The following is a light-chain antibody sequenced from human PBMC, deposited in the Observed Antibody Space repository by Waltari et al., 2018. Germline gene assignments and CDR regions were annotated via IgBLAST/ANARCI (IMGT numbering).Light chain of an antibody. Sequence: EIVLTQFPATASLSPGERVTLPCRPSQSVGSSSLAWSQQKPGQAPRRVIYRASRRATGIPDRFSGSGSGTDFSLTISRLEPEDFAVYYCQQHGTLPATFGQGTKVGIK. CDR2: RAS. CDR3: QQHGTLPAT. J-gene: IGKJ1*01. V-gene: IGKV3-20*01. CDR1: QSVGSSS.